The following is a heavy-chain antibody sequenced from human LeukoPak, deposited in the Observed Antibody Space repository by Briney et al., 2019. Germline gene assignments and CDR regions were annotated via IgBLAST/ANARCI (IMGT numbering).Heavy chain of an antibody. D-gene: IGHD1-14*01. J-gene: IGHJ4*02. CDR1: GFTVSSNY. Sequence: GGSLRLSCAASGFTVSSNYMSWVRQAPGKGLEWVAFIRYDGNNKLYADSVKGRFTISRDNSKNTLYLHINSLRAEDTAVYYCAKDNPLDYWGQGTLVIVSS. CDR3: AKDNPLDY. V-gene: IGHV3-30*02. CDR2: IRYDGNNK.